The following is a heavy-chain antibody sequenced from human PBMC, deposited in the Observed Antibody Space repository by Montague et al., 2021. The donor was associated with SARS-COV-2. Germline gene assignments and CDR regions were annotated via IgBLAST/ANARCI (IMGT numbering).Heavy chain of an antibody. Sequence: SETLSLTCTVSGGSISSSSYYWGWLRQPPGKGLEWIGIIYYSGSTYYNPSHKSRVIISVDTSKNQFSLKLSSVTAADTAVYYCARLSKTGYPPLYYYYGMDVWGQGTTVTVSS. CDR2: IYYSGST. D-gene: IGHD3-9*01. J-gene: IGHJ6*02. V-gene: IGHV4-39*01. CDR1: GGSISSSSYY. CDR3: ARLSKTGYPPLYYYYGMDV.